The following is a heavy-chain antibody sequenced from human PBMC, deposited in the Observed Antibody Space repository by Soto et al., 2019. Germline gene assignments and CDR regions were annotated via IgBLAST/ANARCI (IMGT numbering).Heavy chain of an antibody. CDR2: INHSGST. CDR3: ARGRYCSSTSCYRLDY. J-gene: IGHJ4*02. D-gene: IGHD2-2*02. CDR1: GGSFSGYY. V-gene: IGHV4-34*01. Sequence: SETRSLTCAVYGGSFSGYYWSWIRQPPGKGLEWIGEINHSGSTNYNPSLKSRVTISVDTSKNQFSLKLSSVTAADTAVYYCARGRYCSSTSCYRLDYWGQGTLVTVSS.